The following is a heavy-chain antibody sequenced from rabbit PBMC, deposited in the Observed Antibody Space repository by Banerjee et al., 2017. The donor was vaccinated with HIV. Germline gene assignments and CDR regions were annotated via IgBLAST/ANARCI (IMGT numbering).Heavy chain of an antibody. CDR3: ARDGHDNEWNFNL. J-gene: IGHJ4*01. CDR1: GFDFNIYY. V-gene: IGHV1S7*01. CDR2: IYAGKVRT. D-gene: IGHD1-1*01. Sequence: QLKETGGGLVQPGGSLTLSCKASGFDFNIYYMTWVRQAPGKGLEWIGTIYAGKVRTDYATWVNGRFTISRDNAQNTVNLQMNSLTSADTATYFCARDGHDNEWNFNLWGPGTLVTVS.